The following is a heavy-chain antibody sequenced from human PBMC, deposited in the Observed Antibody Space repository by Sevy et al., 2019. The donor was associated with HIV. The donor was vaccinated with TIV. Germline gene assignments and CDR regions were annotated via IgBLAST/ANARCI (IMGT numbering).Heavy chain of an antibody. V-gene: IGHV3-64D*06. Sequence: GGSLRLSCSASGFTFSSYAIHWVRQAPGKGLEYVSAISSNGGSTYYADSVKGRFTISRDNSKNTLYLQMSSLRAEDTAVYYCVKRGYGYYFDYWGQGTLVTVSS. CDR1: GFTFSSYA. CDR3: VKRGYGYYFDY. J-gene: IGHJ4*02. D-gene: IGHD5-18*01. CDR2: ISSNGGST.